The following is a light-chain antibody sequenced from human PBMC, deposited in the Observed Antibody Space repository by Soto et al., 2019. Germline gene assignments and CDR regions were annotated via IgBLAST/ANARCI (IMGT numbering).Light chain of an antibody. J-gene: IGKJ1*01. V-gene: IGKV1-39*01. CDR1: QSISSY. CDR3: QQSYSTPPA. Sequence: DIQMTQSPSSLSASVGDRVTITCRASQSISSYLNWYQQKPWKAPKLLIYAASSLQSGVPSRFSGSGSGTDFTLTISSLQPEDFATYYFQQSYSTPPAFGQGTKVELK. CDR2: AAS.